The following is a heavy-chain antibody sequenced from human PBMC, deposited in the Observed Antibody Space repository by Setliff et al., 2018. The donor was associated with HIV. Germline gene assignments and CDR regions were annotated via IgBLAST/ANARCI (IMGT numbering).Heavy chain of an antibody. Sequence: PSETLSLTCTVSGDSINRGSYYWTWIHQPAGKGLEWIGHIYSSGTTNHNPSLKNRVTISVDTSTNQFSLKLRSVTAADTAVYYCARCITSVGTRWFDPWGQGTLVTVSS. CDR3: ARCITSVGTRWFDP. V-gene: IGHV4-61*09. CDR1: GDSINRGSYY. J-gene: IGHJ5*02. CDR2: IYSSGTT.